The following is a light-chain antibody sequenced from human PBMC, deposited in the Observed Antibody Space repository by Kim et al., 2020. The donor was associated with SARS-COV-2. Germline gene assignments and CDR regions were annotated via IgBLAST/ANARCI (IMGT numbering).Light chain of an antibody. CDR3: QHNYDYPRT. CDR1: QPITEY. Sequence: QMTQSPSSVSASLGDTVSITCQSSQPITEYLNWYHQRPGRAPKILIYATSILHSGVPSRFSGSRSGTHYTLSISGLQPEDLGTYYCQHNYDYPRTFGQGTKVDIK. V-gene: IGKV1-39*01. J-gene: IGKJ1*01. CDR2: ATS.